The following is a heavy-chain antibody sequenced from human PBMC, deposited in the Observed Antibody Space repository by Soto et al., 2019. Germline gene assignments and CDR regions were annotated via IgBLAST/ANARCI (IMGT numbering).Heavy chain of an antibody. J-gene: IGHJ6*02. CDR1: GFTVSSNY. CDR3: ARDRIPTGMDV. CDR2: IYSGGST. Sequence: EVQLVESGGGLVQPGGSLRLSCAASGFTVSSNYMSWVRQAPGKGLEWVSVIYSGGSTYYTDSVKGRFTISRDNSKNTLYLQMNSLRAEDTAVYYCARDRIPTGMDVWGQGTTVTVSS. V-gene: IGHV3-66*01.